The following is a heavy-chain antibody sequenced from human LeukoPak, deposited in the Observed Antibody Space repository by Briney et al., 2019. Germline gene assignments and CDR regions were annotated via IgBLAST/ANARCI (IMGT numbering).Heavy chain of an antibody. Sequence: GGSLRLSCAASGFTFSGYSMNWVRQAPGKGLEWVSSISSSSSYILYADSLKGRFTISRDNAKNSLYLQMNSLRAEDTALYYCARGPNGAFDIWGQGTMVTVSS. J-gene: IGHJ3*02. V-gene: IGHV3-21*01. CDR3: ARGPNGAFDI. CDR1: GFTFSGYS. D-gene: IGHD4/OR15-4a*01. CDR2: ISSSSSYI.